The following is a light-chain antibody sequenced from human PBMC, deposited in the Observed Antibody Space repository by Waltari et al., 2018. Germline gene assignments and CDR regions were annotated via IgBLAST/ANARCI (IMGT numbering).Light chain of an antibody. CDR1: SRDVGGYNY. J-gene: IGLJ2*01. Sequence: QSALTQPRSVSGSPGQSVTISCTGTSRDVGGYNYVTCYQQHPGKTPKLMIYDVSKRPSGVPDRFSGSKSGNTASLTISGLQAEDEADYYCCSYAGSYPLFGGGTKLTVL. CDR2: DVS. V-gene: IGLV2-11*01. CDR3: CSYAGSYPL.